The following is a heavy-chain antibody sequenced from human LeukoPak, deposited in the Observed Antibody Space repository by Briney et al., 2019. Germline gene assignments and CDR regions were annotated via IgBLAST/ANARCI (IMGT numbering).Heavy chain of an antibody. J-gene: IGHJ4*02. V-gene: IGHV4-34*01. CDR2: INHRGST. CDR3: ARSGYGGVRGATFDY. D-gene: IGHD3-10*01. Sequence: SETLSLTCAVYGGSFSGYYWSWIRQPPGKGLEWIGEINHRGSTNYNPSLKSRVTISVDTSKNQFSLKLSSVTAADTAVYYCARSGYGGVRGATFDYWGQGTLDTVSS. CDR1: GGSFSGYY.